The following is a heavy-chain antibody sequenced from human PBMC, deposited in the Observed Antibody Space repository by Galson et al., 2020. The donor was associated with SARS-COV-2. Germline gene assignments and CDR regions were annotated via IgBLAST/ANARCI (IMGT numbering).Heavy chain of an antibody. D-gene: IGHD6-13*01. J-gene: IGHJ5*02. Sequence: SQTLSLTCAISGDSVSSNSAAWNWIRQSPSRGLEWLGRTYYRSKWYNDYAVSVKSRITINPDTSKNQFSLQLNSVTPEDTAVYYCARVFLGPRSSSWAPYNWFDPWGQGTLVTVSS. CDR2: TYYRSKWYN. V-gene: IGHV6-1*01. CDR1: GDSVSSNSAA. CDR3: ARVFLGPRSSSWAPYNWFDP.